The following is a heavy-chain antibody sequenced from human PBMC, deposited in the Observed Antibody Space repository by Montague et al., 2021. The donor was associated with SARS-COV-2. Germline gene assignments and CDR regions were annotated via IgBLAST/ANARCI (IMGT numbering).Heavy chain of an antibody. CDR2: IDWDDDK. CDR1: GFSLSTSGMC. J-gene: IGHJ6*03. V-gene: IGHV2-70*11. CDR3: ARASSSWSQDYYYYMDV. Sequence: PALGKPTQTLTLTCTFSGFSLSTSGMCVSWIRQPPGKALEWLARIDWDDDKYYSTSLKTRLTISKDTSKNQVVLTMTNMDPVDTATYYCARASSSWSQDYYYYMDVWGKGTTVTVSS. D-gene: IGHD6-13*01.